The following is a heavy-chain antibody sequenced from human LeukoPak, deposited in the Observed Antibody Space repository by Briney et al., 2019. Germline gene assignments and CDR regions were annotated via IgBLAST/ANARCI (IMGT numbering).Heavy chain of an antibody. J-gene: IGHJ4*02. V-gene: IGHV4-34*01. CDR1: GGSFSGFY. D-gene: IGHD6-6*01. CDR3: AGLDPFAAHRFDY. CDR2: INHSGST. Sequence: SETLSLTCAVFGGSFSGFYWTWIRQAPGKGLEWIGEINHSGSTNYNPSLKSRVTISVDTSKNQFSLKLSSVTAADTAVYYCAGLDPFAAHRFDYWGQGTLVTVSS.